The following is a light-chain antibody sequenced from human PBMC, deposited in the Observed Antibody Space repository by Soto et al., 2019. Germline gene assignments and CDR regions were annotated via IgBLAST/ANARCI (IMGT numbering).Light chain of an antibody. J-gene: IGLJ3*02. CDR3: SSYTNNSPGV. Sequence: QSALTQPASVSGSPGQSITISCAGTSSDVGAYNFVSWYQQHPGKAPKLMIYEVSYRPSGISNRFSGSKSGNTASLTISGLQAEDETDYYCSSYTNNSPGVFGGGTQLTVL. CDR1: SSDVGAYNF. CDR2: EVS. V-gene: IGLV2-14*01.